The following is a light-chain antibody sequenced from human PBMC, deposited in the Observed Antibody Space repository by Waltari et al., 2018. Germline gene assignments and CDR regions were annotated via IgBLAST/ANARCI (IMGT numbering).Light chain of an antibody. Sequence: DIQMTQSPSSLSASVGDTVTITCRASQGISSYLNWFQQKPGKAPKLLIYAATTLQSGVPSRFRGSGSGTEFTLTISSLQPEDFAAYYCLQHNSYPRTFGQGTKVEIK. CDR1: QGISSY. CDR2: AAT. V-gene: IGKV1-17*01. J-gene: IGKJ1*01. CDR3: LQHNSYPRT.